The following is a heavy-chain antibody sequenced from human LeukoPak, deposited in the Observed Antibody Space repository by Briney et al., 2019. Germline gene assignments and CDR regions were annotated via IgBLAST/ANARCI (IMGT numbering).Heavy chain of an antibody. J-gene: IGHJ4*02. D-gene: IGHD5-18*01. V-gene: IGHV4-4*02. Sequence: PSGTLSLTCAVSGGSISSSNWWSWVRQPPGKGLEWIGEIYHSGSTNYNPSLKSRVTISVDRSKNQFSLKLSSVTAADTAVYYCARDPVRGYSYGYRFDYWGQGTLVTVSS. CDR1: GGSISSSNW. CDR3: ARDPVRGYSYGYRFDY. CDR2: IYHSGST.